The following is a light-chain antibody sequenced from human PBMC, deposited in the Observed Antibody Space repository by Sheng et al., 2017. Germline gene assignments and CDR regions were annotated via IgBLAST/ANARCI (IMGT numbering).Light chain of an antibody. Sequence: DIQMTQSPSSLSASVGDRVTITCRASQDIKNYLCWYQQKPGRAPKLLVQYASNVETGVPSRFSGSGFGADFSLTITSLQPEDIATYFCQQYDNVPLTFGGGTKVEI. CDR3: QQYDNVPLT. CDR1: QDIKNY. CDR2: YAS. J-gene: IGKJ4*01. V-gene: IGKV1-33*01.